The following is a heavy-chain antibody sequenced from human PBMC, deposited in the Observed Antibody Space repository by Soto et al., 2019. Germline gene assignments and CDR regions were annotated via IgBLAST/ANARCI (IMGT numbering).Heavy chain of an antibody. CDR1: GGSISSYY. Sequence: PSETLSLTCTVSGGSISSYYWSWIRQPPGKGLEWIGYVYYSGSTNYNPSLKSRVTISVDTSKNQFSLKLSSVTAADTAVYYCARVGGGGYSYGWFDYWGQGTLVTVSS. D-gene: IGHD5-18*01. J-gene: IGHJ4*02. CDR2: VYYSGST. CDR3: ARVGGGGYSYGWFDY. V-gene: IGHV4-59*01.